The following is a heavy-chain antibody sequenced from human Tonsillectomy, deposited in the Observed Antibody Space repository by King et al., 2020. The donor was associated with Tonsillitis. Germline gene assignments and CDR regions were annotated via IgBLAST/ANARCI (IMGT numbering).Heavy chain of an antibody. Sequence: DVQLVESGGGLVQPGGSLRLSCAASGFTFSSYAMNWVRQAPGKGLEWVSVIYSGGSSTYYEDSVKGRFTISRDNSKNTLYLQMNSLRAEDTAVYYCAKGKYGSGGRCYSGFDHWGLGTLVTVSS. CDR2: IYSGGSST. CDR3: AKGKYGSGGRCYSGFDH. J-gene: IGHJ4*02. V-gene: IGHV3-23*03. CDR1: GFTFSSYA. D-gene: IGHD2-15*01.